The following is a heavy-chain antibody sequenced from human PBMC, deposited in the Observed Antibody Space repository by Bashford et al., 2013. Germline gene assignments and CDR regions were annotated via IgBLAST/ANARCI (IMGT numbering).Heavy chain of an antibody. CDR1: GYTFRNSA. D-gene: IGHD2-2*01. J-gene: IGHJ6*02. V-gene: IGHV1-58*01. CDR3: ARDRSSTSDGMDV. Sequence: VASVKVSCKASGYTFRNSAVQWVRQARGQPLEWIGWIVVGSGNTKYAQKIQERVTITRDMSTSTAYMELSSLSSEDTAVYYCARDRSSTSDGMDVWGQGTTVTVSS. CDR2: IVVGSGNT.